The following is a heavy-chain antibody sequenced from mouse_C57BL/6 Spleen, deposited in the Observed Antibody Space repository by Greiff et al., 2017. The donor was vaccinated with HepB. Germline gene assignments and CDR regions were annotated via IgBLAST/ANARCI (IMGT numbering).Heavy chain of an antibody. CDR1: GYTFTSYW. Sequence: QVQLQQSGAELVMPGASVKLSCKASGYTFTSYWMHWVKQRPGQGLEWIGEIDPSDSYTNYNQKFKGKSTLTVDKSSSTAYMQLSSLTSEDSAVYYCARSGDGYYLFAYWGQGTLVTVSA. D-gene: IGHD2-3*01. CDR3: ARSGDGYYLFAY. J-gene: IGHJ3*01. CDR2: IDPSDSYT. V-gene: IGHV1-69*01.